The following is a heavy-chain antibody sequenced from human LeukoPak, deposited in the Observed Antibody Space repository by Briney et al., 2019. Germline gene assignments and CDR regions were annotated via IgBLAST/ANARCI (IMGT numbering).Heavy chain of an antibody. CDR1: GFAVSTSW. D-gene: IGHD6-13*01. Sequence: GGSLRLSCAASGFAVSTSWMGWVRQAPGKGLEWVASLQDDGSHQYYVDSAKGRFTISRQNAKNSLFLQMSSLRVEDTAVYYCARDLSSRDAYWGQGTPVTVSS. CDR2: LQDDGSHQ. V-gene: IGHV3-7*03. J-gene: IGHJ4*02. CDR3: ARDLSSRDAY.